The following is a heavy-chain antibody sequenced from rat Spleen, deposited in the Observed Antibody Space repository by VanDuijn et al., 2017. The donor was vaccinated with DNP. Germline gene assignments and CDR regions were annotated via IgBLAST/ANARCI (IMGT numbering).Heavy chain of an antibody. CDR1: GFTFSSYW. Sequence: EVQLVETGGGLVQPGRSLKLSCVASGFTFSSYWMYWIRQAPGKGLEWVASIKTDGGSTYYSDSVKGRFTISRDNAENTVYLQMNSLRSEDTATYYCARVTTVDLDYWGQGVMVTVSS. CDR2: IKTDGGST. V-gene: IGHV5-58*01. D-gene: IGHD1-1*01. CDR3: ARVTTVDLDY. J-gene: IGHJ2*01.